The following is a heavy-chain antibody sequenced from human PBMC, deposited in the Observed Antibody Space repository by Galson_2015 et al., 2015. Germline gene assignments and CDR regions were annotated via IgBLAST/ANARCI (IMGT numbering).Heavy chain of an antibody. V-gene: IGHV3-30-3*01. D-gene: IGHD1-26*01. CDR3: AREILHLYYYCGMDV. CDR1: GFTFSSYA. J-gene: IGHJ6*02. Sequence: SLRLSCAASGFTFSSYAMHWVRQAPGKGLEWVAVISYDGSNQYYADSVTGRFTISRDNSKNTLYLQMNSLRAEDTAVYYCAREILHLYYYCGMDVWGQGTTVTVSS. CDR2: ISYDGSNQ.